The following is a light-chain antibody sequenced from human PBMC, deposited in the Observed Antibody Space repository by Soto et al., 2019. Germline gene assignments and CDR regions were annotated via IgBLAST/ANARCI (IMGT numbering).Light chain of an antibody. CDR2: DAS. J-gene: IGKJ1*01. CDR1: ENINTW. CDR3: QQYNSYSRT. V-gene: IGKV1-5*01. Sequence: DIQMTQSPSTVSASVGDRVTVTCRASENINTWLAWYQQKPGKAPKLLIYDASSLESGVPSRFSGSGSGTDFTLTINSLQPDDFATYFCQQYNSYSRTFGQGTKVDIK.